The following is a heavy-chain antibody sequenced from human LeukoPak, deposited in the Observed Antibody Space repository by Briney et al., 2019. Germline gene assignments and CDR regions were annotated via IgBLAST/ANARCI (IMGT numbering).Heavy chain of an antibody. CDR3: ARARRDSGYYKVDY. V-gene: IGHV4-34*01. Sequence: SETLSLTCAVYGGSLSGSYWSWIRQPPGKGLEWIGEINHSGSANYNPSLKSRVTLSIDKSKNQFSLNVNSVTAAVTAVYYCARARRDSGYYKVDYWGQGTLVTVSS. D-gene: IGHD3-3*01. CDR2: INHSGSA. CDR1: GGSLSGSY. J-gene: IGHJ4*02.